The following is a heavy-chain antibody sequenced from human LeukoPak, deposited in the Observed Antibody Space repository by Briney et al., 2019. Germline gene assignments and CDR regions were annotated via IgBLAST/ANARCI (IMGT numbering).Heavy chain of an antibody. CDR1: GFTFSSYW. J-gene: IGHJ4*02. Sequence: GGSLKLSCAASGFTFSSYWMSWVRQAPGKGLEWVANIKQDGSEKYYVDSVKGRFTISRDNAKNSLYLQMDSLREDDTAVYYCARSEGPLDYWGQGTLVTVSS. CDR3: ARSEGPLDY. CDR2: IKQDGSEK. V-gene: IGHV3-7*01.